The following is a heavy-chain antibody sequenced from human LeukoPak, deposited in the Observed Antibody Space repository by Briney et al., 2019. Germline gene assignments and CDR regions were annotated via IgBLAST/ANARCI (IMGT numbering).Heavy chain of an antibody. D-gene: IGHD6-13*01. Sequence: GGSLRLSCAASGFPFNTYVMTWVRQAPGKGLEWVSAFSATDGSAQYAESVKGRFTISRDNSKNSLYLQMNSLRDEDTAVYYCAKARIAAAGTGAFDVWGQGTMVTVSS. V-gene: IGHV3-23*01. CDR1: GFPFNTYV. J-gene: IGHJ3*01. CDR3: AKARIAAAGTGAFDV. CDR2: FSATDGSA.